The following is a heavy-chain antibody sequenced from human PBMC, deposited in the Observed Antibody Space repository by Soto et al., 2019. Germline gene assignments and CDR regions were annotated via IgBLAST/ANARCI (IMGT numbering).Heavy chain of an antibody. CDR3: ARVKLRYTWARPDYYYGMDV. J-gene: IGHJ6*02. CDR2: INSDGSST. V-gene: IGHV3-74*01. Sequence: PGGSLRLSCAASGFTFSSYWMHWVRQAPGKGLVWVSRINSDGSSTSYADSVKGRFTISRGNAKNTLYLQMNSLRAEDTAVYYCARVKLRYTWARPDYYYGMDVWGQVTKVTFSS. D-gene: IGHD3-16*01. CDR1: GFTFSSYW.